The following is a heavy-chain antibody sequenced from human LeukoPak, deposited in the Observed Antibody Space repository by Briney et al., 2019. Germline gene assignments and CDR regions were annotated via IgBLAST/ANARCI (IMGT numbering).Heavy chain of an antibody. Sequence: PGGSLRLSCAASGFAFSSYTMNWVRQAPGKGLEWVSSISGSTNYIYFADSVKGRFTISRDNAKNSLYLQMNSLRAEDTAVYYCARTYYYGSGSNDYRGQGTLVTVSS. D-gene: IGHD3-10*01. CDR1: GFAFSSYT. CDR2: ISGSTNYI. V-gene: IGHV3-21*01. J-gene: IGHJ4*02. CDR3: ARTYYYGSGSNDY.